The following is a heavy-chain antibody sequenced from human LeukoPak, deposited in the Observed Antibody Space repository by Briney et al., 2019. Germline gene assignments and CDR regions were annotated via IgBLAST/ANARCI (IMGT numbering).Heavy chain of an antibody. D-gene: IGHD5-12*01. V-gene: IGHV4-4*07. J-gene: IGHJ4*02. CDR3: ARGSSATYFVY. CDR1: GGSITGHY. Sequence: PSETLSLTCTVSGGSITGHYWSWVRQPVGKGLKWIGRIDASGNTHYNPSLESRLTMSVDTSKNQFSLNLNSVTAADTAVYYCARGSSATYFVYWAREPWSPSPQ. CDR2: IDASGNT.